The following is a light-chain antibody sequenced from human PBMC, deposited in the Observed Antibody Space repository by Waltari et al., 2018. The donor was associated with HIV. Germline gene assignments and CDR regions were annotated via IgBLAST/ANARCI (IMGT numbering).Light chain of an antibody. CDR3: SSYTSSSTLVV. CDR2: DVT. J-gene: IGLJ2*01. V-gene: IGLV2-14*03. CDR1: SSDVGGFNY. Sequence: QSALTQPASVSGSHGQSLTISCTGTSSDVGGFNYVFCYPPHPGKAPKLMIYDVTSRPSGVSNRFSGSKSGNTASLTISGLQAEDEADYYCSSYTSSSTLVVFGGGTKLTVL.